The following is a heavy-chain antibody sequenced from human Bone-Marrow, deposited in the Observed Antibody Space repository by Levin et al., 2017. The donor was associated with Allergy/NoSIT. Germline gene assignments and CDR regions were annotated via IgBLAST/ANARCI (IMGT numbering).Heavy chain of an antibody. J-gene: IGHJ6*01. V-gene: IGHV3-53*01. CDR3: ALGYCSSTSCYTDYYYYGMDV. Sequence: ETLSLTCAASGFTVSSNYMSWVRQAPGKGLEWVSVIYSGGSTYYADSVKGRFTISRDNSKNTLYLQMNSLRAEDTAVYYCALGYCSSTSCYTDYYYYGMDVGGQGPRSPSPQ. D-gene: IGHD2-2*02. CDR2: IYSGGST. CDR1: GFTVSSNY.